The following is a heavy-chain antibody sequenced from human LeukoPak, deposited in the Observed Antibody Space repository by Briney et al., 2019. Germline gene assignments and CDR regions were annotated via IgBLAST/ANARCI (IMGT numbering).Heavy chain of an antibody. J-gene: IGHJ5*02. CDR2: IYYSGST. CDR1: GGSISSSSYY. Sequence: SETLSLTCTVSGGSISSSSYYWGWIRQPPGKGLEWIGSIYYSGSTYYNPSLKSRVTISVDTSKNQFSLKLSSVTAADTAVYYCARGYYYDSSGYYYGAGTTWFGPWGQGTLVTVSS. CDR3: ARGYYYDSSGYYYGAGTTWFGP. V-gene: IGHV4-39*07. D-gene: IGHD3-22*01.